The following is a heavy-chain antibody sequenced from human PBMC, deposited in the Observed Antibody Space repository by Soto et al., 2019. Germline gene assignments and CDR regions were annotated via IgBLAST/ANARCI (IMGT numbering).Heavy chain of an antibody. CDR2: ISWNSDRI. CDR1: GFNFDDYA. J-gene: IGHJ4*02. CDR3: VKVREHIITIFGLFKFGPLDY. D-gene: IGHD3-3*01. V-gene: IGHV3-9*01. Sequence: GGSLRLSCAASGFNFDDYAMHWVRQAPGKGLEWVSGISWNSDRIDYADSVKGRFTISRDNAKNSLYLQMNSLRAEDTALYYCVKVREHIITIFGLFKFGPLDYGGQEPVFTVP.